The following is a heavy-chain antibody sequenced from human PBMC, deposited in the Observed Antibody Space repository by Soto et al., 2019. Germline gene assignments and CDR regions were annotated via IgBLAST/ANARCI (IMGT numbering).Heavy chain of an antibody. J-gene: IGHJ4*02. CDR3: AKGDQFGWGAHFDL. CDR2: IYYSGST. CDR1: GGSISSGGYY. Sequence: SETLSLTCTVSGGSISSGGYYWSWIRQHPGKGLEWIGYIYYSGSTYYNPSLKSRVTISVDTSKNQFSLKLSSVTAADTAVYYCAKGDQFGWGAHFDLWGQGTLVTVSS. V-gene: IGHV4-31*03. D-gene: IGHD3-10*01.